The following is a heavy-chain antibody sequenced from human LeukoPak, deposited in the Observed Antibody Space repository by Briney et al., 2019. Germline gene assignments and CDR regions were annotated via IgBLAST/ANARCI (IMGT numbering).Heavy chain of an antibody. J-gene: IGHJ5*02. Sequence: GGSLRLSCTASGFTLSSYAIHWVRQAPGKGLEWVSVIYLDGRKIYYADSVKGRFTLSRDNSKNTLYLQMNSLIAEDTAVYYCAKQRSPTTGLNWFDPWGQGTLVTVSS. D-gene: IGHD1-1*01. V-gene: IGHV3-33*06. CDR2: IYLDGRKI. CDR3: AKQRSPTTGLNWFDP. CDR1: GFTLSSYA.